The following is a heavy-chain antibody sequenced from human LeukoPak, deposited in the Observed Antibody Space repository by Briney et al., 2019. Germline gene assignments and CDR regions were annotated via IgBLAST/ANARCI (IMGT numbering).Heavy chain of an antibody. CDR2: ISGSGGNT. D-gene: IGHD6-19*01. CDR3: VKDQGSGWYLGIFDY. V-gene: IGHV3-23*01. J-gene: IGHJ4*02. Sequence: GGSLRLSCAASGFTFSYYAMNWVRQAPGKGLEWVSAISGSGGNTYYADSVKGRFTISRDNSKNTPYVQLNSLSAEDTAVYYCVKDQGSGWYLGIFDYWGQGTLVTVSS. CDR1: GFTFSYYA.